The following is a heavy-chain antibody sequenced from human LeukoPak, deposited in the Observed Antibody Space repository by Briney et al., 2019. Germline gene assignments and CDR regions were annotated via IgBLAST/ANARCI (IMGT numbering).Heavy chain of an antibody. V-gene: IGHV1-18*01. CDR2: ISAYNGNT. D-gene: IGHD3-22*01. CDR1: GYTFTSYG. Sequence: GASVKVSCKASGYTFTSYGISWVRQAPGQGLEWMGWISAYNGNTNYAQKFQGRVTMTRDTSISTAYMELSRLRSDDTAVYYCARVLSPYYYDSSGHFDYWGQGTLVTVSS. CDR3: ARVLSPYYYDSSGHFDY. J-gene: IGHJ4*02.